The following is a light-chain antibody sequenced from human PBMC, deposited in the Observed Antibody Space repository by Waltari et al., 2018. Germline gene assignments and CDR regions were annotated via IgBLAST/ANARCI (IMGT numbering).Light chain of an antibody. CDR2: KVS. J-gene: IGKJ1*01. CDR1: QSLVHSDGNTY. V-gene: IGKV2-30*02. CDR3: MQGTHWPPWT. Sequence: DVVMTQSPPSLPVTLGQPASISCRSRQSLVHSDGNTYLSCFQQRPGQSPRRLIYKVSNRDSGVPDRFSGSGSGTDFTLKISRVEAEDVGVYYCMQGTHWPPWTFGQGTKVEIQ.